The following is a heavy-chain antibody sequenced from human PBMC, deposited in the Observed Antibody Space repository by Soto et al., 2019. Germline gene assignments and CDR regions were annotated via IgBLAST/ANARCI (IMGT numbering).Heavy chain of an antibody. CDR1: GGSISGYY. CDR2: IYYSGST. D-gene: IGHD3-10*02. CDR3: ARDIFGGNPSDY. Sequence: TSETLSLTYTVSGGSISGYYWCWIRQPPGKGLEWIGYIYYSGSTNYNPCLKSRVTISVDTSKNQFSLKLSSVTAADTAVYYCARDIFGGNPSDYWGQGTPVPSPQ. V-gene: IGHV4-59*01. J-gene: IGHJ4*02.